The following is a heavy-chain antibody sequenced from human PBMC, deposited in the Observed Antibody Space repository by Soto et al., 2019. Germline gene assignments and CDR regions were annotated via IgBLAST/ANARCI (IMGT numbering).Heavy chain of an antibody. D-gene: IGHD3-3*01. CDR1: GGSISSYY. CDR2: MYYSGIS. CDR3: ARGASGYYPLAWFDP. J-gene: IGHJ5*02. V-gene: IGHV4-59*01. Sequence: EALSLTCTVSGGSISSYYWSWIRQPPGKGLEWIGYMYYSGISNYNPSLKSRVTILLDTPKNQFSLKLSSVTAADSAVYYCARGASGYYPLAWFDPWGQGTLVTVSS.